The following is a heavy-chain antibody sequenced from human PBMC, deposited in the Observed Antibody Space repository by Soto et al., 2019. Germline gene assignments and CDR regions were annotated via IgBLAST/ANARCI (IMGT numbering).Heavy chain of an antibody. D-gene: IGHD3-10*01. V-gene: IGHV1-18*01. CDR1: GYTFTSYG. CDR2: ISAYNGNT. CDR3: ARDHKGSGSYYYYYGMDV. Sequence: ASVKVSCKASGYTFTSYGISWVRQAPGQGLEWMGWISAYNGNTNYAQKLQGRVTMTTDTSTSTAYMELRSLRSDDTAVYYGARDHKGSGSYYYYYGMDVWGQGTTVTVSS. J-gene: IGHJ6*02.